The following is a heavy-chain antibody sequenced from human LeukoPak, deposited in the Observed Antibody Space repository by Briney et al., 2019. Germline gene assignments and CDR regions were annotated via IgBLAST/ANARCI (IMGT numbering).Heavy chain of an antibody. V-gene: IGHV5-51*01. J-gene: IGHJ4*02. Sequence: GESLKISCRASGYIFTNYRIAWVRQMPGKGLEWMGTIYPGDSDTRYSPSFQGQVTISADKSISTAYLQWSSLKASDTAMYYCARSVSKYYYDSSGYFLWGQGTLVTVSS. CDR2: IYPGDSDT. CDR1: GYIFTNYR. D-gene: IGHD3-22*01. CDR3: ARSVSKYYYDSSGYFL.